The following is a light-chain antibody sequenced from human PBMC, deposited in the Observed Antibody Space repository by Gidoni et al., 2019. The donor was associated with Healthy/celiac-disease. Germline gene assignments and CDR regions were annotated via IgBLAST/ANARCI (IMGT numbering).Light chain of an antibody. CDR3: MQALQAPYT. J-gene: IGKJ2*01. Sequence: EIVLTQSPLSLPVTPGEPASIPCRSSQSLLHSNGYNYLDWYLQKPGQSPQLLIYLGSNRASGVPDRFSGSESCTDFTLKISRVKAEDVGVYYCMQALQAPYTFGQXTKLEIK. V-gene: IGKV2-28*01. CDR2: LGS. CDR1: QSLLHSNGYNY.